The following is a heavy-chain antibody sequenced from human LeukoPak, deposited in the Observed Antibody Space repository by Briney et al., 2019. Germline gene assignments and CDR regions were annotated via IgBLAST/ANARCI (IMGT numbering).Heavy chain of an antibody. CDR1: GFTFSSYW. CDR2: IKHDGSEK. D-gene: IGHD1-26*01. J-gene: IGHJ4*02. CDR3: ARVGRAPDY. V-gene: IGHV3-7*01. Sequence: PGGSLRLSCAASGFTFSSYWMSWVREAPGKGLELVAIIKHDGSEKSYVDSVRGRFTISRDNAQNSLYLQINSLRAEDTAVYFCARVGRAPDYWGQGTRVTVSS.